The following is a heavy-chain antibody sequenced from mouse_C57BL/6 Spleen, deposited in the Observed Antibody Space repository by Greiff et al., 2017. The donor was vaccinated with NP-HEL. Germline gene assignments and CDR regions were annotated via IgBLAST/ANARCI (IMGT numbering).Heavy chain of an antibody. Sequence: QVQLQQSGPELVKPGASVKISCKASGYSFTSYYIHWVKQRPGQGLEWIGWIYPGSGNTKYTEKFKGKATLTADTSSSTAYMQLSSLTSEDSAVYYCARSELRGYYFDYWGQGTTLTVSS. CDR3: ARSELRGYYFDY. J-gene: IGHJ2*01. V-gene: IGHV1-66*01. CDR1: GYSFTSYY. D-gene: IGHD2-12*01. CDR2: IYPGSGNT.